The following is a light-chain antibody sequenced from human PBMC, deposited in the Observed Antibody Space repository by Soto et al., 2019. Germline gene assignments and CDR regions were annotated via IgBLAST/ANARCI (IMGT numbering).Light chain of an antibody. CDR1: SSDVGGYNY. J-gene: IGLJ1*01. CDR2: DVS. CDR3: CSYAGSYTFV. V-gene: IGLV2-11*01. Sequence: QSVLTQPPSVSGSPSQSVTNSCPGTSSDVGGYNYVSWYQQPPGKTPKLMIYDVSKRPSGVPDRFSGSKSGNTASLTISGLQAEDEADYYCCSYAGSYTFVFGTGTKVTLL.